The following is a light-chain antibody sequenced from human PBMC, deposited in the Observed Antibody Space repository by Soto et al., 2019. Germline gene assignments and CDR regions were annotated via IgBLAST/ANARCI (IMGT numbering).Light chain of an antibody. CDR3: QQLENFPLT. J-gene: IGKJ5*01. Sequence: DIQMTQSPSSLSASVGDRVTITWRASQSISSYLAWLQQKPGKAPILLIYAASTLQSGVPSRFSGSGSGTDFTLTISSLQPEDFATYYCQQLENFPLTFGQGTRLEI. V-gene: IGKV1-9*01. CDR2: AAS. CDR1: QSISSY.